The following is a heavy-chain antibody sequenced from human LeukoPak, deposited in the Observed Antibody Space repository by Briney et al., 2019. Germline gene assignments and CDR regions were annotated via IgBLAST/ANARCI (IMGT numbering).Heavy chain of an antibody. Sequence: SETLSLTCTVSGGSINSFSYYWGWVRQPPGKGLEWIGTISYSGSTYYNPSLKSRVTLSIVTSKKQFSLNLSSVIAADTAVYYCARELVLFDYFYYMDVWGKGTTVTVSS. J-gene: IGHJ6*03. V-gene: IGHV4-39*07. D-gene: IGHD6-6*01. CDR1: GGSINSFSYY. CDR2: ISYSGST. CDR3: ARELVLFDYFYYMDV.